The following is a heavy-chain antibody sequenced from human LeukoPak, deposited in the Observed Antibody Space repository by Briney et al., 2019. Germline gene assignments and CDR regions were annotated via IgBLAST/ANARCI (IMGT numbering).Heavy chain of an antibody. CDR3: AREGRVPAASYGMDV. J-gene: IGHJ6*02. V-gene: IGHV4-59*01. Sequence: PSETLSLTCTVSGGSISSYYWSWIRQPPGKGLEWIGYIYYSGSTNYNPSLKSRVTISVDTSKNQFSLKLSSVTAADTAVYYCAREGRVPAASYGMDVWGQGTTVTVSS. D-gene: IGHD2-2*01. CDR1: GGSISSYY. CDR2: IYYSGST.